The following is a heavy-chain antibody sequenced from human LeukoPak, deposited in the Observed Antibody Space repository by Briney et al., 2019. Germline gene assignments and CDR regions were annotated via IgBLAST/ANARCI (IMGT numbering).Heavy chain of an antibody. Sequence: SETLSLTCAVSGVSFDDYYWSWVRQTPGKGLEWIGEINHSGYTNESPSLKSRVSLSIDTSRKQFSLNLRSVTAADTGTYYCTRMTAGHDYWGQVTLVTVSS. V-gene: IGHV4-34*01. D-gene: IGHD2-21*02. CDR3: TRMTAGHDY. CDR2: INHSGYT. CDR1: GVSFDDYY. J-gene: IGHJ4*02.